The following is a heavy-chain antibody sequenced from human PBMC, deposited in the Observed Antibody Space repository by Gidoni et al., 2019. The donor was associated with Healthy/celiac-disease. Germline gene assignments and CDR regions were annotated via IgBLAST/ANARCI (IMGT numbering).Heavy chain of an antibody. D-gene: IGHD5-18*01. CDR3: AREVGGLWLPGVVDY. Sequence: EVQLVESGGGLVQPGGSLRLSCAASGFTFSSYWMSWVRQAPGKGLEWVANIKQDGSEKYYVDSVKGRFTISRDNAKNSLYLQMNSLRAEDTAVYYCAREVGGLWLPGVVDYWGQGTLVTVSS. CDR2: IKQDGSEK. CDR1: GFTFSSYW. J-gene: IGHJ4*02. V-gene: IGHV3-7*03.